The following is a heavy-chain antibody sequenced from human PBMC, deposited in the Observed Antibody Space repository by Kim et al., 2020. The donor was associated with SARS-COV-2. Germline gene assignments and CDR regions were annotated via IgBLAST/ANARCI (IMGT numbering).Heavy chain of an antibody. V-gene: IGHV3-33*01. CDR3: ARVNDYVWGSYARGNDFGGDAFDI. D-gene: IGHD3-16*01. CDR2: IWYDGSNK. J-gene: IGHJ3*02. Sequence: GGSLRLSCAASGFTFSSYGMHWVRQAPGKGLEWVAVIWYDGSNKYYADSVKGRFTISRDNSKNTLYLQMNSLRAEDTAVYYCARVNDYVWGSYARGNDFGGDAFDIWGQGTMVTVSS. CDR1: GFTFSSYG.